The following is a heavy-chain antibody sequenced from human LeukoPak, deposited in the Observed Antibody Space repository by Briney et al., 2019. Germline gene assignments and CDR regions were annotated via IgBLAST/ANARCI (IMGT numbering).Heavy chain of an antibody. Sequence: GGSLRLSCAASGFTFSSYAMSWVRQAPGKGLEWVAVISYDGSIKYYADSVQGRFTISRDNSENTLYLQMNSLRAEDTAVYYCARRYRLGATNYWGQGTLVTVSS. D-gene: IGHD1-26*01. CDR1: GFTFSSYA. CDR3: ARRYRLGATNY. CDR2: ISYDGSIK. V-gene: IGHV3-30-3*01. J-gene: IGHJ4*02.